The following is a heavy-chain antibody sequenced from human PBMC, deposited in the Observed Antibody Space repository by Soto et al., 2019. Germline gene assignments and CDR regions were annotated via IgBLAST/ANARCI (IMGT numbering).Heavy chain of an antibody. CDR1: GFTFSSYA. Sequence: EVQLLESGGGLVQPGGSLRLSCAASGFTFSSYAMNWVRQAPGKGLEWVSAISGSGGSTYYAYSVKGRFTIPRDSSKNTLYLQTNSLRAEDTAVYYCAKGSSWSPALVLDIWGQGTMVTVSS. J-gene: IGHJ3*02. CDR3: AKGSSWSPALVLDI. V-gene: IGHV3-23*01. D-gene: IGHD1-26*01. CDR2: ISGSGGST.